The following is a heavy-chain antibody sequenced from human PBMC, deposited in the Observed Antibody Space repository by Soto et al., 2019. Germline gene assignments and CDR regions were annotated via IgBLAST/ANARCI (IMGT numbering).Heavy chain of an antibody. V-gene: IGHV4-30-4*01. J-gene: IGHJ4*02. CDR1: GGSISSGDYY. CDR2: IYYSGST. D-gene: IGHD5-18*01. CDR3: ARGLDTAMWGEAQYYFDY. Sequence: SETLSLTCTVSGGSISSGDYYWSWIRQPPGKGLEWIGYIYYSGSTYNNPSLKSRVTISVDTSKNQFSLKLSSVTAADTAVYYCARGLDTAMWGEAQYYFDYWGQGTLVTVSS.